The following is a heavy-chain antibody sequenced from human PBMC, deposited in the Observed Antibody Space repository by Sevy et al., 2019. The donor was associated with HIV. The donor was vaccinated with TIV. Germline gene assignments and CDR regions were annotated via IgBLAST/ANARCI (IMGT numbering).Heavy chain of an antibody. CDR2: IIPLVNIT. CDR3: ARAAQKATIVDAFDI. D-gene: IGHD5-12*01. Sequence: ASVKVSCKTSGGTFSSYAFSWVRQAPGQGLEWMGGIIPLVNITGYAQKFQGRVTITADKSTSTAYMELSSLRSEDTAVYYCARAAQKATIVDAFDIWGHGTMVTVSS. V-gene: IGHV1-69*10. CDR1: GGTFSSYA. J-gene: IGHJ3*02.